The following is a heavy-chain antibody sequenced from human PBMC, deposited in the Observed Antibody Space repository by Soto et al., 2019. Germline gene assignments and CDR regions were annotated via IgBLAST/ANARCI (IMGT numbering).Heavy chain of an antibody. CDR3: AREKSNGMDV. CDR1: GYTFTGYD. CDR2: MNPNSGNT. Sequence: QVQLVQSGAEVKKPGASVKVSCKASGYTFTGYDINWVRQATGQGLEWMGWMNPNSGNTAYAQKFQGRVTMTRNTSISTAYMELSSLRSEYTAVYYCAREKSNGMDVWGQGTTVTVSS. V-gene: IGHV1-8*01. J-gene: IGHJ6*02.